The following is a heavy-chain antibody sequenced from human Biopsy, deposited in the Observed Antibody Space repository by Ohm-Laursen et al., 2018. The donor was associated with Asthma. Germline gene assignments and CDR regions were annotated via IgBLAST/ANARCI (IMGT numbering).Heavy chain of an antibody. CDR3: AKDRVAGRSYYFDY. D-gene: IGHD6-13*01. Sequence: SLRLSCTASGFNFHNYGMNWVRRAPGKGLEWVAQILFDGRKINYPGSVKGRFTISRDNSKNMVYLQMNSLRPEDTAVYYCAKDRVAGRSYYFDYWGQGSLVSVSS. CDR1: GFNFHNYG. V-gene: IGHV3-30*18. CDR2: ILFDGRKI. J-gene: IGHJ4*02.